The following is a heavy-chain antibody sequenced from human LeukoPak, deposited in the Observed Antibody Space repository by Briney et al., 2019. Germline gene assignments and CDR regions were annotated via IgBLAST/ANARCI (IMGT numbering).Heavy chain of an antibody. V-gene: IGHV3-21*01. CDR3: AVSGYSSTWYVS. D-gene: IGHD6-13*01. CDR1: GFTFSSYS. CDR2: ISSSSSYI. Sequence: GGSLRLSCAASGFTFSSYSMNWVRQAPGKGLEWVSSISSSSSYIYYADSVKGRFTIARDNAKNSLYLQMNSLRAEDTAVYYCAVSGYSSTWYVSWGQGTLVTVSS. J-gene: IGHJ4*02.